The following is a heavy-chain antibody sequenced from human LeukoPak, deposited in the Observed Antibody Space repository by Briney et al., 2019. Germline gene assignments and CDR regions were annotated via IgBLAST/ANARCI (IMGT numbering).Heavy chain of an antibody. CDR3: ARGPLGCCSSTSCSRQYNWFDP. Sequence: SETLSLTCAVYGGSFSGYYWSWIRQPPGKGLEWIGEINHSGSTNYNPSLKSRVTISVDTSKNQFSLKLSSVTAADTAVYYCARGPLGCCSSTSCSRQYNWFDPWGQGTLVTVSS. CDR2: INHSGST. V-gene: IGHV4-34*01. CDR1: GGSFSGYY. J-gene: IGHJ5*02. D-gene: IGHD2-2*01.